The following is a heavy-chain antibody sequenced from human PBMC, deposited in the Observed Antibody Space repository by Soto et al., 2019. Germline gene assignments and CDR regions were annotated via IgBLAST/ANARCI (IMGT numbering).Heavy chain of an antibody. CDR1: GYIFTSFY. Sequence: ASVKVSCKASGYIFTSFYMHWVRQAPGQGLEWMGTIDPSDGSTSHAQKFKGRVTMTREKSTSTVYLELSSLRSEDTALYYCAKDVRELATVGFDYWGQGTLVTVSS. V-gene: IGHV1-46*03. D-gene: IGHD1-26*01. J-gene: IGHJ4*02. CDR3: AKDVRELATVGFDY. CDR2: IDPSDGST.